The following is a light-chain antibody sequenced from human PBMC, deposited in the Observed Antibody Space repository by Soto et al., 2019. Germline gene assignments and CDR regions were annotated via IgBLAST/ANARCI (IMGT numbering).Light chain of an antibody. CDR2: RTS. J-gene: IGKJ4*01. V-gene: IGKV1-5*03. CDR3: QQYSGTFLT. CDR1: QGVSVY. Sequence: IQMIQSPSTLSASVGDTVTITCRASQGVSVYLAWYQHKPGKAPKVLIHRTSTLESGVPSRFSGSGSGTEFTLTISDLEPADFATYYCQQYSGTFLTFGGGTKV.